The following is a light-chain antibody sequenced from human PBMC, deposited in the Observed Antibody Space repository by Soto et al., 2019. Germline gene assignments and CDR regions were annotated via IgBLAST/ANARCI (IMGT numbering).Light chain of an antibody. J-gene: IGKJ5*01. CDR2: DAS. V-gene: IGKV3-11*01. CDR3: QQRSNWPSIT. CDR1: QSVTNY. Sequence: DIVLTQSPATLSLSPGERATLSCRASQSVTNYLAWYQQKPGQAPRLLIYDASNRATGIPARFSGSGSGTDFTLTISSLEPEDIAVYYCQQRSNWPSITFGQGTRLEIK.